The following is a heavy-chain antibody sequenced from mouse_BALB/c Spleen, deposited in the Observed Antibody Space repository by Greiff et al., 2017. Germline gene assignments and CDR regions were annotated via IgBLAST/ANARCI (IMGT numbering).Heavy chain of an antibody. CDR1: GFNIKDTY. CDR2: IDPANGNT. D-gene: IGHD1-1*01. J-gene: IGHJ4*01. V-gene: IGHV14-3*02. CDR3: ARGDVSSPYAMDY. Sequence: EVQLQQSGAELVKPGASVKLSCTASGFNIKDTYMHWVKQRPEQGLEWIGRIDPANGNTKYDPKFQGKATITADTSSNTAYLQLSSLTSEDTAVYYCARGDVSSPYAMDYWGQGTSVTVSS.